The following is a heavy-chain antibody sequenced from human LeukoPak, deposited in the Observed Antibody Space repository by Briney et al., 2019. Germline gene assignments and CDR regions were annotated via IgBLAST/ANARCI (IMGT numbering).Heavy chain of an antibody. V-gene: IGHV4-4*07. CDR2: VGTGGDT. Sequence: SETLSLTCTVSGGSISRYYRSWIRQPAGKGLEWIGRVGTGGDTHYNPSLKSRVPMSLDTSKNQISLELSSVAAADTAVYYCARDRVSGWFGETLTADGLDVWGQGTTVTVSS. CDR3: ARDRVSGWFGETLTADGLDV. D-gene: IGHD3-10*01. CDR1: GGSISRYY. J-gene: IGHJ6*01.